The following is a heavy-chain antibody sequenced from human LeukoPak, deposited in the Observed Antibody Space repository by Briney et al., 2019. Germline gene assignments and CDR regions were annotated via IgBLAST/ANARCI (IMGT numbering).Heavy chain of an antibody. CDR3: AKDLRQQLVRNYYYYGMDV. CDR2: IRYDGSNK. D-gene: IGHD6-13*01. CDR1: GFTFSSYG. J-gene: IGHJ6*02. V-gene: IGHV3-30*02. Sequence: GGSLRLSCAASGFTFSSYGMHWVRQAPGKGLEWVAFIRYDGSNKYYADSVKGRFTISRDNSKNTLYLQMNSLRAEDTAVYYCAKDLRQQLVRNYYYYGMDVWGQGTTVTVSS.